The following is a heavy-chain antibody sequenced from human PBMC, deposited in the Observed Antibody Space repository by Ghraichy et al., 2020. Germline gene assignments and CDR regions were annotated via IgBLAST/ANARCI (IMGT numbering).Heavy chain of an antibody. CDR1: GFTFSSYG. CDR2: IWYDGSNK. D-gene: IGHD3-22*01. J-gene: IGHJ4*02. CDR3: ARGDSSGYFVNY. Sequence: GALRLSCAASGFTFSSYGMHWVRQAPGKGLEWVAVIWYDGSNKYYADSVKGRFTISRDNSKNTLYLQMNSLRAEDTAVYYCARGDSSGYFVNYWGQGTLVTVSS. V-gene: IGHV3-33*01.